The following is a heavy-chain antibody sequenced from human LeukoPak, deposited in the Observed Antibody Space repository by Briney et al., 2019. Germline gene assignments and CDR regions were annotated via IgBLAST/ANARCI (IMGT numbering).Heavy chain of an antibody. CDR1: GDSVSRSDSY. D-gene: IGHD3-22*01. J-gene: IGHJ1*01. Sequence: PSETVSLTCSVSGDSVSRSDSYWDWIRQPPGKGLEWIGTIYYSGRTYYSPSLKSRVTMSVDPSNNQFSLNLRSVTAADTALYYCARRRYYDGSGYLEWGQGTLLSVSS. V-gene: IGHV4-39*01. CDR2: IYYSGRT. CDR3: ARRRYYDGSGYLE.